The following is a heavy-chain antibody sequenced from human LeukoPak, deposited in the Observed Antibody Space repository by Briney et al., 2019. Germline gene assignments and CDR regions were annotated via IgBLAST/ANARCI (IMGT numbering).Heavy chain of an antibody. V-gene: IGHV4-61*02. CDR2: IYTSGST. CDR1: GGSISSGSYY. CDR3: ARWIAAHRSDGETGWFDP. Sequence: PSQTLSLTCTVSGGSISSGSYYWSWIRQPAGKGLEWIGRIYTSGSTNYNPSLKSRVAISVDTSKNQFSLKLSSVTAADTAVYYCARWIAAHRSDGETGWFDPWGQGTLVTVSS. J-gene: IGHJ5*02. D-gene: IGHD6-6*01.